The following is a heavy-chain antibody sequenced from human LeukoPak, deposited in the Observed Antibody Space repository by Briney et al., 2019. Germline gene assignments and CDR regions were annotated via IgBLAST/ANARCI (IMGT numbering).Heavy chain of an antibody. Sequence: ASVKVSCKASGYTFTSYAMNWVRQAPGQGLEWMGWISAYNGNTNYAQKLQGRVTMTTDTSTSTAYMELRSLRSDDTAVYYCARDKVYGGNPFDYWGQGTLVTVSS. CDR2: ISAYNGNT. J-gene: IGHJ4*02. D-gene: IGHD4-23*01. CDR1: GYTFTSYA. CDR3: ARDKVYGGNPFDY. V-gene: IGHV1-18*01.